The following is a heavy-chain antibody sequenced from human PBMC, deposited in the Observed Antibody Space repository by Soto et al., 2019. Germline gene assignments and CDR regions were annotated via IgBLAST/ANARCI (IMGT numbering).Heavy chain of an antibody. CDR1: GGSISSGGYS. V-gene: IGHV4-30-2*01. Sequence: QLQLQESGSGLVKPSQTLSLTCAVSGGSISSGGYSWSWIRQPPGKGLEWIGYIYHSGSTNYNPSLXGXAXIXXDRSKNQFSLKLSSVTAADTAVYYCARGQVVAAQHWGQGTLVTVSS. CDR2: IYHSGST. D-gene: IGHD2-15*01. CDR3: ARGQVVAAQH. J-gene: IGHJ4*02.